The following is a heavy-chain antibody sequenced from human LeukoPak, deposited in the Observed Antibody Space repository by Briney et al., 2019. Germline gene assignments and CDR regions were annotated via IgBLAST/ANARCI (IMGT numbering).Heavy chain of an antibody. CDR2: MNQDGSEK. Sequence: GSLRLSCAASGFTFSSYWMSWVRQAPGKGLGWVANMNQDGSEKYYVDSVKGRFTISRDNAKNSLYLQMNNLRAEDTAVYYCARGGELLRPADYWGQGTLVTVSS. V-gene: IGHV3-7*01. CDR1: GFTFSSYW. D-gene: IGHD1-26*01. CDR3: ARGGELLRPADY. J-gene: IGHJ4*02.